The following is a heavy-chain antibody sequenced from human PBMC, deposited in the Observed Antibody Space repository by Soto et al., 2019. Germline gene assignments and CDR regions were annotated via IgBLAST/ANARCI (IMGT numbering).Heavy chain of an antibody. J-gene: IGHJ4*02. CDR3: ARREGLPTISSYFDS. CDR2: IYSSGDP. Sequence: SETLSLTCTVSGGSISSYFWSWIRQPPGKGLEWIGQIYSSGDPNYNPSLKGRVTISVDTSKNQFSLKLSSVTAADTAAYYCARREGLPTISSYFDSWAPGALVTVPS. D-gene: IGHD2-21*02. CDR1: GGSISSYF. V-gene: IGHV4-59*12.